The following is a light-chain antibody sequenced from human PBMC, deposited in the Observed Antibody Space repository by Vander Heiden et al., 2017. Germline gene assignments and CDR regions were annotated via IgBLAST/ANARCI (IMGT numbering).Light chain of an antibody. V-gene: IGLV2-8*01. CDR3: SSYAGSNNFV. Sequence: QSALTQPHSASGSPGQSVTISCTGTSSDVGGYNSVSWYQQHPGKAPKLMIYEVSKRPSVVPDRFSGYKSGNTASLTVPGLKDEDEADYYCSSYAGSNNFVFGTGTKVTVL. J-gene: IGLJ1*01. CDR1: SSDVGGYNS. CDR2: EVS.